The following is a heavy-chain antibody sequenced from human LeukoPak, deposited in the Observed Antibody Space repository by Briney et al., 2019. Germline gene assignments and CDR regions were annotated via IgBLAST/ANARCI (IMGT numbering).Heavy chain of an antibody. CDR3: ARAIAGYYMDV. CDR2: IYYSGRT. D-gene: IGHD6-13*01. CDR1: GGSISNYF. J-gene: IGHJ6*03. V-gene: IGHV4-59*12. Sequence: SETLSLTCTVSGGSISNYFWSWIRQPPGKGLEWIGYIYYSGRTNYNPSLKSRVTISVDKSKNQFSLKLSSVTAADTAVYYCARAIAGYYMDVWGKGTTVTVSS.